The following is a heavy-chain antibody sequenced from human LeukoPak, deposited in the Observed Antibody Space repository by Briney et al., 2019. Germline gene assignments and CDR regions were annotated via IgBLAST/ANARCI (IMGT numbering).Heavy chain of an antibody. CDR2: IYYSGSP. Sequence: SETLSLTCTVSGGSISSYYWSWVRQPPGKGREGIGYIYYSGSPNYNPSLKSRVTISVDTSKNQFSLKLSSVTAADTAVYYCARGVGYILVYYYMDVWGKGTTVTVSS. CDR3: ARGVGYILVYYYMDV. J-gene: IGHJ6*03. V-gene: IGHV4-59*01. CDR1: GGSISSYY. D-gene: IGHD3-9*01.